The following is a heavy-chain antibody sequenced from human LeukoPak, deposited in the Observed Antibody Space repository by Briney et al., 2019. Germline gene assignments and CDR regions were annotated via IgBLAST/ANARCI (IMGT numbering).Heavy chain of an antibody. Sequence: ASVKVSCKTSGYTFNTYGITWLRQAPGQGLEWMGWISAYTGSTNYAQKLQGRVTLTTDTSTSTAYMELRSLRSDDTAVYYCARGSGYTWVPDQSHYFDYWGQGTLVTVSS. CDR1: GYTFNTYG. CDR3: ARGSGYTWVPDQSHYFDY. J-gene: IGHJ4*02. CDR2: ISAYTGST. V-gene: IGHV1-18*01. D-gene: IGHD5-12*01.